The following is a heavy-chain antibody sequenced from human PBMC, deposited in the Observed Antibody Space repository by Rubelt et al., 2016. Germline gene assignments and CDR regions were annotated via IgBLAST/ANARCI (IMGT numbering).Heavy chain of an antibody. J-gene: IGHJ4*02. D-gene: IGHD3-9*01. CDR3: ARDQPGYYDILTGYFLFDY. V-gene: IGHV1-69*04. Sequence: QVQLVQSGAEVKKPGSSVKVSCKASGGTFSSYAISWVRQAPGQGLEWMGRIIPILGIANYAQKFQGRVTITADKSTSTAYMELSSLRSDDTAGYYCARDQPGYYDILTGYFLFDYWGQGTLVTVSS. CDR1: GGTFSSYA. CDR2: IIPILGIA.